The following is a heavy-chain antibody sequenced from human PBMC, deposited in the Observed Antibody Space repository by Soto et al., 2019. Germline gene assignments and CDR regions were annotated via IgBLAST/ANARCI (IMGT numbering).Heavy chain of an antibody. CDR1: GFTFSSYA. J-gene: IGHJ6*02. CDR2: ISGSGGST. V-gene: IGHV3-23*01. Sequence: PGGSLRLSCAASGFTFSSYAMSWVRQAPGKGLEWVGAISGSGGSTYYADSVKGRVTISRDKAKNTLYIQMNKQRVEDTAVNYSAKSGCELRFPSYCAGMDVWGQGTTVTVSS. CDR3: AKSGCELRFPSYCAGMDV. D-gene: IGHD1-26*01.